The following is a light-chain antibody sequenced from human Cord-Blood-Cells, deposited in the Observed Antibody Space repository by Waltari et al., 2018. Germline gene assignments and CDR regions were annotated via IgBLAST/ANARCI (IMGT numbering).Light chain of an antibody. J-gene: IGLJ2*01. CDR3: SSYTSNVV. CDR2: DVS. V-gene: IGLV2-14*01. CDR1: SSAVGGYNY. Sequence: QSALTQPASVSGSPGQSIPISCPGTSSAVGGYNYVSWYQQHPGKAPKLMSYDVSNRPSGVSNRVAGSKSGNTASLTISGLQAEDEADYYCSSYTSNVVFGGGTKLTVL.